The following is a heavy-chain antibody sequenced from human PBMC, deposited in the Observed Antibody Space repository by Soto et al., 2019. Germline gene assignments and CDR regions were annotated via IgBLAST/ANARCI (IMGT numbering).Heavy chain of an antibody. J-gene: IGHJ6*02. CDR2: ISYDGSNK. Sequence: PGGSLRLSCAASEFTFSGYGMHWVRQSPGKGLEWVAVISYDGSNKYYADSVKGRFTISRDNSKNTLYLQMNSLRAEDTAVYYCAKIVATTRYYYYGMDVWGQGTTVTVSS. CDR1: EFTFSGYG. D-gene: IGHD5-12*01. CDR3: AKIVATTRYYYYGMDV. V-gene: IGHV3-30*18.